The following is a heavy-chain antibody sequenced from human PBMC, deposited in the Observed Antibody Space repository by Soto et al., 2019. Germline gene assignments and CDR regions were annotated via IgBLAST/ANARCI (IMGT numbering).Heavy chain of an antibody. CDR3: ARDFSMVIVAPGY. CDR2: IYHTGTT. CDR1: GGSINSGGYS. J-gene: IGHJ4*02. V-gene: IGHV4-30-2*01. Sequence: SETLSLTCTVSGGSINSGGYSWTWIRQPPGKGLEWIGFIYHTGTTYYNPSLKSRVTISVDRSKNQFSLKLNSVTAEDTAVYYCARDFSMVIVAPGYWGQGTLVTVSS. D-gene: IGHD5-12*01.